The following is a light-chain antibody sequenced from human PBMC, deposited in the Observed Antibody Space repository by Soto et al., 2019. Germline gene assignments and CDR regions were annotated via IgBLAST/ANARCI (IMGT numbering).Light chain of an antibody. CDR1: SSDVGGYNY. CDR2: DVS. CDR3: RSYRGSTLI. Sequence: QSALTQPASVSGSPGQSISISCTGTSSDVGGYNYVSWYQQHPGKAPKLMIYDVSNRPSGVSSLFSGSKSGNTASLTISGLQADDEADYYCRSYRGSTLIFGGGTKLTVL. J-gene: IGLJ2*01. V-gene: IGLV2-14*01.